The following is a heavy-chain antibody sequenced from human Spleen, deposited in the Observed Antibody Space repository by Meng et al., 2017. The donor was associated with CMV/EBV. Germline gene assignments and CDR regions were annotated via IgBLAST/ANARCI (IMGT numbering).Heavy chain of an antibody. J-gene: IGHJ6*02. V-gene: IGHV3-30-3*01. D-gene: IGHD3-16*01. CDR2: ISYDGSNK. CDR1: GFTFSSYA. Sequence: GESLKISCAASGFTFSSYAMHWVRQAPGKGLEWVAVISYDGSNKYYADSVKGRFTISRDNSKNTLYLQMNSLRAEDTAVYYCARGGPLHYYYYGMDVWGQGTTVTVSS. CDR3: ARGGPLHYYYYGMDV.